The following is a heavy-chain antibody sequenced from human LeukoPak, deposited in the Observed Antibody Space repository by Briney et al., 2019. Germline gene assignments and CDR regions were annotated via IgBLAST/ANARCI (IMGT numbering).Heavy chain of an antibody. CDR1: GFTFTSYS. D-gene: IGHD6-6*01. CDR3: ARDPNPLDSSSSDSDY. CDR2: ISSSSSYI. Sequence: GGSLRLSCAASGFTFTSYSMNWVRQAPGKGLEWVSSISSSSSYIYYADSVKGRFTISRDNAKNSLYLQMNSLRAEDTAVYYCARDPNPLDSSSSDSDYWGQGTLVTVSS. V-gene: IGHV3-21*01. J-gene: IGHJ4*02.